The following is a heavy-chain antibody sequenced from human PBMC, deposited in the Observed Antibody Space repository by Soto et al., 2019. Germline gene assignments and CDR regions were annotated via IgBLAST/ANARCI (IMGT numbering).Heavy chain of an antibody. CDR2: ISSSSSTI. CDR1: GFTFSSYI. D-gene: IGHD5-12*01. CDR3: ESPGGVATIYGMDV. Sequence: PGGSLRLSCAASGFTFSSYIMNWVRQAPGKGLEWVSYISSSSSTIYYADSVKGRFTISRDNAKNSLYLQMNSLRDADTAVYYCESPGGVATIYGMDVWGQGTTVTVSS. V-gene: IGHV3-48*02. J-gene: IGHJ6*02.